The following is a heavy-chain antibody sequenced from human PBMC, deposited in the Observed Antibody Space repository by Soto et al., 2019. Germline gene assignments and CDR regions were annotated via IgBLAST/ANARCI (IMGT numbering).Heavy chain of an antibody. CDR2: IYYSGST. V-gene: IGHV4-59*01. CDR1: GGSISSYY. CDR3: ASGGYYYYGMDV. Sequence: PSETLSLTCTVSGGSISSYYWSWIRQPPGKGLEWIGCIYYSGSTNYNPSLKSRVTISVDTSKNQFSLKLSSVTAADTAVYYCASGGYYYYGMDVWGQGTTVTVSS. J-gene: IGHJ6*02.